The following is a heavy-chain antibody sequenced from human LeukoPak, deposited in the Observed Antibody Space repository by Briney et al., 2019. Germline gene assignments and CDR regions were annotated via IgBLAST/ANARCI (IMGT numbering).Heavy chain of an antibody. D-gene: IGHD4-17*01. CDR2: MWYDGSKT. CDR1: GFTFSSYG. CDR3: ARVPYGDYFDY. Sequence: PGRSLRLSCAASGFTFSSYGMHWVRQAPGKGLEWVAVMWYDGSKTYYADSVKGRFTISRDNSKNTLYLQMNSLRAEDTAVYYCARVPYGDYFDYWGQGTLVTVSS. J-gene: IGHJ4*02. V-gene: IGHV3-33*01.